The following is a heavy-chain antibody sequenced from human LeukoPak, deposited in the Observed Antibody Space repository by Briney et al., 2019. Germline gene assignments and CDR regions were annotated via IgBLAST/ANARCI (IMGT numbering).Heavy chain of an antibody. CDR2: ISSSGSTI. D-gene: IGHD3-10*01. V-gene: IGHV3-48*04. CDR1: GFTFSSYS. CDR3: ARLMYYYGSGFDY. J-gene: IGHJ4*02. Sequence: GGSLRLSCAASGFTFSSYSMNWVRQAPGKGLEWVSYISSSGSTIYYADSVKGRFTISRDNAKNSLYLQMNSLRAEDTAVYYCARLMYYYGSGFDYWGQGTLVTVSS.